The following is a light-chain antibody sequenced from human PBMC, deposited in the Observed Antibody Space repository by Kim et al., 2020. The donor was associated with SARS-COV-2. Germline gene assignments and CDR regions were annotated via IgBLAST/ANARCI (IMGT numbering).Light chain of an antibody. V-gene: IGLV2-8*01. J-gene: IGLJ3*02. Sequence: GQSVTISCTGTSSDVGGYNYVSWYQQHPGKAPKLMIYEVSKRPSGVFDRFSGSKSGNTASLTVSGLQAEDEADYYCSSYAGSNNLVFGGGTQLTVL. CDR1: SSDVGGYNY. CDR2: EVS. CDR3: SSYAGSNNLV.